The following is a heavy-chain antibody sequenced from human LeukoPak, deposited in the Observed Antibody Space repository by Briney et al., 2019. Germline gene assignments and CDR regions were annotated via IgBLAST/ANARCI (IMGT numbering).Heavy chain of an antibody. CDR1: GGSIRSYY. CDR2: IYYSGST. J-gene: IGHJ4*02. D-gene: IGHD3-10*01. CDR3: ASYGSGSYYPPNFLDY. Sequence: SETLSLTCTVSGGSIRSYYWGWIRQPPGKGLEWIGSIYYSGSTYYNPSLKSRVTISVDTSKNQFSLKLSSVTAADTAVYYCASYGSGSYYPPNFLDYWGQGTLVTVSS. V-gene: IGHV4-39*01.